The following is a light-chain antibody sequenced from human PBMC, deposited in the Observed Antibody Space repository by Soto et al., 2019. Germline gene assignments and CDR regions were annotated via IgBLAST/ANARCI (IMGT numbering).Light chain of an antibody. CDR3: QQSYITPYT. Sequence: DIQMTQSPSSLSASVGDTVTITCRASQSISVHLNWYQQKPGKVPKLLIYAASYLQSGVPSRFNGSGSETDFALTISSLQPEDFATYYCQQSYITPYTFGQGTKLEIK. CDR2: AAS. CDR1: QSISVH. J-gene: IGKJ2*01. V-gene: IGKV1-39*01.